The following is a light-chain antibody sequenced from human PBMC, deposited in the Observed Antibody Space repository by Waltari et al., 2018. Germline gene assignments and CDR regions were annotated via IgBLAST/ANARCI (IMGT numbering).Light chain of an antibody. CDR3: QQYNNWPLT. CDR1: QTISSN. CDR2: DAF. V-gene: IGKV3-15*01. J-gene: IGKJ4*01. Sequence: EIVMTQSPATLSVSPGERATLSCRASQTISSNLAWYQQIPCQAPRLLIFDAFTRATGIPARFSGIGSGTEFTLTISSLQSEDFAVYYCQQYNNWPLTFGGGTKVEIK.